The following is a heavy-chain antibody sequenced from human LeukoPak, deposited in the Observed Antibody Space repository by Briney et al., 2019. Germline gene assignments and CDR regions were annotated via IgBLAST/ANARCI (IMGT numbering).Heavy chain of an antibody. CDR2: IYYSGST. Sequence: PSETLSLTCTVSGGSISSYYWSWIRQPPGKGLEWIGYIYYSGSTNYNPSLKSRVTISVDTSKNQFSLKLSSVTAADTAVYYCAGFGELYYYYGMDVWGQGTTVTVSS. J-gene: IGHJ6*02. CDR1: GGSISSYY. CDR3: AGFGELYYYYGMDV. V-gene: IGHV4-59*08. D-gene: IGHD3-10*01.